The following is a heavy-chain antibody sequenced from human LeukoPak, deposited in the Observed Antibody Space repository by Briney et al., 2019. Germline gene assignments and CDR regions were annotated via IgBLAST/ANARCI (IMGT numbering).Heavy chain of an antibody. J-gene: IGHJ4*02. CDR2: IYYSGST. CDR3: ARQIYRSGSYSQYFDY. Sequence: SETLSLTCTVSGGSISSYYWSWIRQPPGKGLEWIGYIYYSGSTNYNPSLKSRVTISVDTSKNQFSLKLSSVTAADTAVYYCARQIYRSGSYSQYFDYWGQGTLVTVSS. V-gene: IGHV4-59*08. D-gene: IGHD3-10*01. CDR1: GGSISSYY.